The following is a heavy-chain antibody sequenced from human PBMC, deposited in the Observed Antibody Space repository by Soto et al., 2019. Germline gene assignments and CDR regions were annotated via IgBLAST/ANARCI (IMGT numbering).Heavy chain of an antibody. CDR2: ISAYNGNT. V-gene: IGHV1-18*01. CDR3: ARDDSDIVVVPAESRMDV. D-gene: IGHD2-2*01. CDR1: GYTFTSYG. Sequence: QVQLVQSGAEVKKPGASVKVSCKASGYTFTSYGISWVRQAPGQGLEWMGWISAYNGNTNYAQKLQGRVTMTTDTSTSTAYMELRSLRSDDTAVYYCARDDSDIVVVPAESRMDVWGQGTTVTVSS. J-gene: IGHJ6*02.